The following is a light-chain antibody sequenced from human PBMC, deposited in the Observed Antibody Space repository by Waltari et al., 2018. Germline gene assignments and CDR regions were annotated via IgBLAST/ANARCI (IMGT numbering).Light chain of an antibody. CDR3: QKYGSSPIT. CDR2: GAS. J-gene: IGKJ5*01. V-gene: IGKV3-20*01. Sequence: EIVLTQSPHTLSLSPGERATLSCRASQSVSGSPLAWYQQKPGLAPRLLISGASTRATGIPDRFSGSGSGTDFTLTISRLEPEDFAVYYCQKYGSSPITFGQGTRLEIK. CDR1: QSVSGSP.